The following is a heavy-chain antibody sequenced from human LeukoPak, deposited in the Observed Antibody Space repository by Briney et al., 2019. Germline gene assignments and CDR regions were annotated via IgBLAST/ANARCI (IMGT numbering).Heavy chain of an antibody. J-gene: IGHJ5*02. CDR1: GYTFTGYY. CDR2: INPNSGGT. Sequence: ASVKVSCKASGYTFTGYYMHWVRPAPGQGLEWMGWINPNSGGTNYAQKFQGRVTMTRDTSISTAYMELSRLRSDDTAVYYCAREGRRYGNWFDPWGQGTLVTVSS. CDR3: AREGRRYGNWFDP. V-gene: IGHV1-2*02. D-gene: IGHD3-9*01.